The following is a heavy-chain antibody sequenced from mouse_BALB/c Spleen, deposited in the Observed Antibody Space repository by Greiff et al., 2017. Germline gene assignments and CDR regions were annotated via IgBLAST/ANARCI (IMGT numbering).Heavy chain of an antibody. Sequence: VQLQQSGAELVRPGTSVKVSCKASGYAFTNYLIEWVKQRPGQGLEWIGVINPGSGGTNYNEKFKGKATLTADKSSSTAYMQLSSLSADDSGVYFCVRLYGNYGYAMDYWGQGTSVTVSS. CDR3: VRLYGNYGYAMDY. CDR2: INPGSGGT. D-gene: IGHD2-10*02. V-gene: IGHV1-54*03. CDR1: GYAFTNYL. J-gene: IGHJ4*01.